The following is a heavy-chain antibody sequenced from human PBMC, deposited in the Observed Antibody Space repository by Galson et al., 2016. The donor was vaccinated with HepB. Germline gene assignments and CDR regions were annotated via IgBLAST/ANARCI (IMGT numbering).Heavy chain of an antibody. J-gene: IGHJ4*02. Sequence: SLRLSCAASGFTFSTYNMNWVRQAPGKGLEWVSYISSSSSSLYYADSVKGRFTISRDNAKTTLYLEMNSLRAEDTAVYYCARDVTVTMGRGVLDYWGQGTLVTVSS. CDR2: ISSSSSSL. CDR3: ARDVTVTMGRGVLDY. CDR1: GFTFSTYN. V-gene: IGHV3-48*01. D-gene: IGHD3-10*01.